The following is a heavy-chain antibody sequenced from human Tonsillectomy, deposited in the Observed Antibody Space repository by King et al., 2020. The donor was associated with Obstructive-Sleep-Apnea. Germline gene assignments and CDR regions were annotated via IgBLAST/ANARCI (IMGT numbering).Heavy chain of an antibody. V-gene: IGHV3-13*01. Sequence: QLVQSGGGLVQPGGSLRLSCAASGFTFSSYDMHWVRQATGKGLEWVSAIGTAGDTYYPGSVKGRFTISRENAKNSLYLQMNSLRAVDTAVYYCARVSSYGTYGMDVWGQGTTVTVSS. D-gene: IGHD5-18*01. CDR3: ARVSSYGTYGMDV. CDR2: IGTAGDT. CDR1: GFTFSSYD. J-gene: IGHJ6*02.